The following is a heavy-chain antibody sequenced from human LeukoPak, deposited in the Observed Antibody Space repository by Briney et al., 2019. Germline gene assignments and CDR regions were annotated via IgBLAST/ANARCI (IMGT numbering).Heavy chain of an antibody. CDR3: ARARTMIVGGGLDY. J-gene: IGHJ4*02. Sequence: GASVKVSCKASGYTFTSYGISWVRQAPGQGLEWMGWISAYNGNTNYAQKLQGRVTMTTDTSTSTAYMELRSLRSDNTAVYYCARARTMIVGGGLDYWGQGTLVTVSS. CDR2: ISAYNGNT. D-gene: IGHD3-22*01. CDR1: GYTFTSYG. V-gene: IGHV1-18*01.